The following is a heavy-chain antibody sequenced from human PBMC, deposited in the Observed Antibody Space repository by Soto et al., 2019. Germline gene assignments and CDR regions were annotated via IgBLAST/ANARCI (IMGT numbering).Heavy chain of an antibody. J-gene: IGHJ3*02. CDR3: ARGRASSIAADAFDI. V-gene: IGHV1-69*02. CDR2: IIPILGIA. Sequence: SVKVSRKASGGTFSSYTISWVRQAPGQGLEWMGRIIPILGIANYAQKFQGRVTITADKSTSTAYMELSSLRSEDTAVYYCARGRASSIAADAFDIWGQGTMVTVSS. CDR1: GGTFSSYT. D-gene: IGHD6-13*01.